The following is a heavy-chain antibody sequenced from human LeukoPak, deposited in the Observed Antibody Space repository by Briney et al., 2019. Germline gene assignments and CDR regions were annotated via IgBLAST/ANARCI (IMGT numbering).Heavy chain of an antibody. D-gene: IGHD2-15*01. CDR1: GFTFSSYG. V-gene: IGHV3-33*06. Sequence: GRSLRLSCAASGFTFSSYGMHWVRQAPGKGLEWVAVIWYDGSNKYYADSVKGRFTISRDNSKNTLYLQMNSLRAEDTAVYYCAKDIDIVVVVAALDAFDIWGQGTMVTVSS. CDR3: AKDIDIVVVVAALDAFDI. CDR2: IWYDGSNK. J-gene: IGHJ3*02.